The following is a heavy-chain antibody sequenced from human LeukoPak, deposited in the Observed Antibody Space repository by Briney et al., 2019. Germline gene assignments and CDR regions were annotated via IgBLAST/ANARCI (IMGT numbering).Heavy chain of an antibody. D-gene: IGHD3-22*01. J-gene: IGHJ4*02. V-gene: IGHV4-34*01. CDR2: INHSGST. CDR1: GGSFSGYY. CDR3: ARDMYYYDSSGM. Sequence: SETLSLTCAVYGGSFSGYYWSWIRQPPGEGLEWIGEINHSGSTNYNPSLKSRVTISVDTSKNQFSLKLSSVTAADTAVYYCARDMYYYDSSGMWGQGTLVTVSS.